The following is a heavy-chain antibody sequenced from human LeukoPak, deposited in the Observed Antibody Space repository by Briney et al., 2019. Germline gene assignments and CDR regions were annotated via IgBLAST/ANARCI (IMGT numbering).Heavy chain of an antibody. D-gene: IGHD3-22*01. CDR3: ARASRSDSPDYYYGMDV. J-gene: IGHJ6*02. CDR1: GGTFSSYA. V-gene: IGHV1-18*01. CDR2: ISAYNGKT. Sequence: ASVKVSCKASGGTFSSYAISWVRQAPGQGLEWMGWISAYNGKTNYAQKLQGRVTMTTDTSTSTAYMELRSLRSDDTAVYYCARASRSDSPDYYYGMDVWGQGTTVTVSS.